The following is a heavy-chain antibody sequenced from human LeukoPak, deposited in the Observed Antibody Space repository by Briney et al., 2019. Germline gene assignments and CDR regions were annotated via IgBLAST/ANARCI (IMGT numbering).Heavy chain of an antibody. CDR2: ISGSGGST. Sequence: GGSLRLSCAASGFTFSSYAMSWVRQAPGKGLEWVSAISGSGGSTYYADSVKGRFTISRDNSKNTLYLQMNSLRAEDTAVYYCAKDSTQLYYYDSSGHNGGDYWGQGTLVTVSS. D-gene: IGHD3-22*01. J-gene: IGHJ4*02. CDR3: AKDSTQLYYYDSSGHNGGDY. V-gene: IGHV3-23*01. CDR1: GFTFSSYA.